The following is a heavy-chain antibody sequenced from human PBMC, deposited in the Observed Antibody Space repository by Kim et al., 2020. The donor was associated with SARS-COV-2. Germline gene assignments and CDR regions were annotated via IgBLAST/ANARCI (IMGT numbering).Heavy chain of an antibody. CDR1: GYTFTSYY. CDR3: ARDGYSSGWYNGFPGDGAFDI. CDR2: INPSGGST. Sequence: ASVKVSCKASGYTFTSYYMHWVRQAPGQGLEWMGIINPSGGSTSYAQKFQGRVAMTRDTSTSTVYMELSSLRSEDTAVYYCARDGYSSGWYNGFPGDGAFDIWGQGTMVTVSS. V-gene: IGHV1-46*01. J-gene: IGHJ3*02. D-gene: IGHD6-19*01.